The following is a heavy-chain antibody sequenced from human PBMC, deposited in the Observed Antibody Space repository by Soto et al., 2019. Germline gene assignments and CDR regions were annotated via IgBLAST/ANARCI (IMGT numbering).Heavy chain of an antibody. CDR1: FFSLINPRTG. CDR3: QRIPIAPAAHKFDY. Sequence: SGPTLLKPRWTLTLTCTVCFFSLINPRTGVSGIRQPPGKALEWIAHIFANDETSYSTSLKSRLTIAKDTSKSQVVITMTNMETVDTDTYYCQRIPIAPAAHKFDYWGQGTLVTVSS. V-gene: IGHV2-26*01. J-gene: IGHJ4*02. D-gene: IGHD6-13*01. CDR2: IFANDET.